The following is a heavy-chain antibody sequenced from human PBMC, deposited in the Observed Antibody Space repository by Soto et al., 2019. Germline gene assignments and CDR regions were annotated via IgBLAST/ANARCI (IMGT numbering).Heavy chain of an antibody. Sequence: QVQLVESGGGVVQPGTSLRLSCAASGFLFRNYAMHWVRQSPAKGLEWLAVISFDGANIFYAGAAKGRFTISRDNSKQTLYLQLDGLRPEDTGVYFCARDPYGGYIFDSWGQGTQVTLSS. CDR1: GFLFRNYA. V-gene: IGHV3-30-3*01. CDR3: ARDPYGGYIFDS. D-gene: IGHD5-12*01. J-gene: IGHJ4*02. CDR2: ISFDGANI.